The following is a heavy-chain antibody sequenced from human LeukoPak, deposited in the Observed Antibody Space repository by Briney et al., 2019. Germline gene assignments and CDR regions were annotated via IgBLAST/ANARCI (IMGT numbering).Heavy chain of an antibody. J-gene: IGHJ4*02. CDR1: GFTYSSYS. V-gene: IGHV3-21*01. Sequence: QPGGSLRLTCAASGFTYSSYSMNWVRQAPGKGLEWVLSISSSSSYIYYADSVKGRFTISRDNAKNSLYLQMNSLRAEDTAVYYCARTPLDDYGDYFDYWGQGTLVTVSS. D-gene: IGHD4-17*01. CDR2: ISSSSSYI. CDR3: ARTPLDDYGDYFDY.